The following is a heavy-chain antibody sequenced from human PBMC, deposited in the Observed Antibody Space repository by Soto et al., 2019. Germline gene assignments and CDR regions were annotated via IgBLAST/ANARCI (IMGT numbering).Heavy chain of an antibody. CDR2: ISASGGST. CDR3: AKGQNSGTYRFYFDY. Sequence: LRLSCAASGITLSSYAMSWVRQAPGKGPEWVSGISASGGSTSYADSVKGRFTISRDNSKNTPYLQMNSLRADDTAVYHCAKGQNSGTYRFYFDYWGQGALVTVSS. D-gene: IGHD1-26*01. CDR1: GITLSSYA. V-gene: IGHV3-23*01. J-gene: IGHJ4*02.